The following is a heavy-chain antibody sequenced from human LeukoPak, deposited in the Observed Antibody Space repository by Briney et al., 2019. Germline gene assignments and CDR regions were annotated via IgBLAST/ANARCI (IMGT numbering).Heavy chain of an antibody. D-gene: IGHD3-22*01. CDR2: IYPSGTTV. V-gene: IGHV3-48*04. CDR1: GFTFNTYC. J-gene: IGHJ5*02. CDR3: ARTSLPHDSSGYYSP. Sequence: HSGGSLRLSCAASGFTFNTYCMHWVRQAPGRGLEWVSSIYPSGTTVYYSDSVKGRFIISRDNTRDSLFLQMNSLRAEDTAVYYCARTSLPHDSSGYYSPWGQGVLVTVSS.